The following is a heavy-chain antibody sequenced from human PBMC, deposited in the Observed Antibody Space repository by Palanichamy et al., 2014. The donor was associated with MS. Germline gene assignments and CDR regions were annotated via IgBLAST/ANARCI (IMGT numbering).Heavy chain of an antibody. D-gene: IGHD3-10*01. CDR3: ARGWLSAFDI. CDR2: IKQDGSEK. CDR1: GFTFSNYW. V-gene: IGHV3-7*01. Sequence: EVQLMESGGGLVQPGGSLRLSCAASGFTFSNYWMNWVRQAPGKGLEWVANIKQDGSEKDYVDSVKGRFTISRDNAKNSLYLQMSSLRAEDTAVYYCARGWLSAFDIWGQGTMVTVSS. J-gene: IGHJ3*02.